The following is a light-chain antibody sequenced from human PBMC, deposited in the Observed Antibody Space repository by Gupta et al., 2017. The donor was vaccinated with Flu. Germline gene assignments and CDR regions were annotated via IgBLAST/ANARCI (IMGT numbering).Light chain of an antibody. V-gene: IGKV3-15*01. J-gene: IGKJ4*01. CDR1: QSVNSN. CDR2: AAS. CDR3: QQYNNLLT. Sequence: EIVMTQSPATLSVSPGERATLSCRASQSVNSNLAWYQQKPGQAPRLLISAASTRATGIPARFSGSGSGTEFTLTSSSRQSEDFAVYYWQQYNNLLTFGGGTKVEIK.